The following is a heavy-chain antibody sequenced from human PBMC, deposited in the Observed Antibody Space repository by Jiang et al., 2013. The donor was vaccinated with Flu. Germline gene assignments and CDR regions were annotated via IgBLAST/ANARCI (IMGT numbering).Heavy chain of an antibody. Sequence: PGKGLEWVANIKQDGSVKYYVDSVKGRFTISRDNAKNSLYLQMNSLRAEDTAVYYCVRAIGGSSSFWGQGTMVTVSS. CDR2: IKQDGSVK. J-gene: IGHJ3*01. V-gene: IGHV3-7*03. CDR3: VRAIGGSSSF. D-gene: IGHD1-26*01.